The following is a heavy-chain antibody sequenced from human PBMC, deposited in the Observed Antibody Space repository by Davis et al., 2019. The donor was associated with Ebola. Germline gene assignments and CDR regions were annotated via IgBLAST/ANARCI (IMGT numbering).Heavy chain of an antibody. J-gene: IGHJ4*02. CDR1: GFTFSTYW. D-gene: IGHD2-2*02. CDR3: AKGRTIPLALDF. V-gene: IGHV3-7*03. CDR2: IKTDGSEE. Sequence: GGSLRLSCAASGFTFSTYWMSWVRQAPGKGLEWVANIKTDGSEEHYVDSVKGRFTMSRDNAKNSLYLQMNSLRGEDTALYYCAKGRTIPLALDFWGQGTLVTVSS.